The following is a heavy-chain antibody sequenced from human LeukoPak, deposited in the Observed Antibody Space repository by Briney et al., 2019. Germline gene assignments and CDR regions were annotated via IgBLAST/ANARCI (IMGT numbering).Heavy chain of an antibody. J-gene: IGHJ4*02. D-gene: IGHD6-13*01. CDR3: ARVAKEPGIGAAGVGLDY. V-gene: IGHV4-38-2*02. CDR2: IYHSGST. Sequence: SETLSLTCTVSGYSLGSGYYWGWIRQPPGKGLEWIGSIYHSGSTYYNPSLKSRVTISVDTSKNQFSLKLSSVTAADTAVYYCARVAKEPGIGAAGVGLDYWGQGTLVTVSS. CDR1: GYSLGSGYY.